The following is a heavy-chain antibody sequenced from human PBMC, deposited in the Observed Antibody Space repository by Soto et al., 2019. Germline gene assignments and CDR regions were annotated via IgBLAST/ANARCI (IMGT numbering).Heavy chain of an antibody. D-gene: IGHD5-12*01. J-gene: IGHJ6*02. CDR2: ISYDGSNK. CDR3: ASGRLRLTYYYYGMDV. V-gene: IGHV3-30-3*01. CDR1: GFTFSSYA. Sequence: GGSLRLSCAASGFTFSSYALHWVRQAPGTGLEWVAVISYDGSNKYYADSVKGRFTISRDNSKNTLYLQMNSLRAEDTAVYYCASGRLRLTYYYYGMDVWGQGTTVTVSS.